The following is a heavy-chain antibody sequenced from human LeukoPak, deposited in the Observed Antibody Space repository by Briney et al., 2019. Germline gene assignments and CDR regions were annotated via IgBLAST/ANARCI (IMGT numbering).Heavy chain of an antibody. CDR3: ARGVVVPAATPSGYYYYYMDV. J-gene: IGHJ6*03. CDR2: IYYSGST. V-gene: IGHV4-59*01. CDR1: GGSISSYY. D-gene: IGHD2-2*01. Sequence: SETLSLTCTVSGGSISSYYWSWIRQPPGKGLEWIGYIYYSGSTSYNPSLKSRVTISVDTSKNQFSLKLSSVTAADTAVYYCARGVVVPAATPSGYYYYYMDVWGKGTTVTVSS.